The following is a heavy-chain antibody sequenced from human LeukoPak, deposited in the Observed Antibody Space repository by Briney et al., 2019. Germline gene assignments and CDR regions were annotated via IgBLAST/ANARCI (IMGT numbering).Heavy chain of an antibody. CDR1: GYTFTSYD. D-gene: IGHD3-3*01. J-gene: IGHJ6*02. CDR3: ARGSGDTIFGVASYGMDV. V-gene: IGHV1-8*01. Sequence: RASVKVSCKASGYTFTSYDINWVRQATGQGLEWMGWMNPNSGNTGYAQKFQGRVTMTRNTSISTAYMELSSLRSEDTAVYYCARGSGDTIFGVASYGMDVWGQGTTVTVSS. CDR2: MNPNSGNT.